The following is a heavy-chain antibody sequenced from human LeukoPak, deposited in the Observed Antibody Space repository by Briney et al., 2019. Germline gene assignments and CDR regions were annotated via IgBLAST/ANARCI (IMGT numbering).Heavy chain of an antibody. V-gene: IGHV4-31*03. CDR3: ARVRPYYYDSSGYQ. D-gene: IGHD3-22*01. CDR1: GGSISSGGYS. Sequence: PSETLSLTCTVSGGSISSGGYSWSWIRQHPGQGLEWIGYIYYSGSTYYNPSLKSRVTISVDTSKNQFSLKLSSVTAADTAVYYCARVRPYYYDSSGYQWGQGTLVTVSS. J-gene: IGHJ4*02. CDR2: IYYSGST.